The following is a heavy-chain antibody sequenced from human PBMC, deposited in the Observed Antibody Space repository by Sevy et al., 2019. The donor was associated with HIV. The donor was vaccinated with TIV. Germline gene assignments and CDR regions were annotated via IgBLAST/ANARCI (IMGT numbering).Heavy chain of an antibody. Sequence: GGSLRLSCAASGFTFSGSAMHWVRQASGKGLEWVGRIRSKANSYATAYAASVKGRFTISRDDSKNMAYLQMNSLKTEETAVYYCTRNQVYCSSTSCYAGHPVYYYYGMDVWGHGTTVTVSS. J-gene: IGHJ6*02. V-gene: IGHV3-73*01. CDR2: IRSKANSYAT. D-gene: IGHD2-2*01. CDR1: GFTFSGSA. CDR3: TRNQVYCSSTSCYAGHPVYYYYGMDV.